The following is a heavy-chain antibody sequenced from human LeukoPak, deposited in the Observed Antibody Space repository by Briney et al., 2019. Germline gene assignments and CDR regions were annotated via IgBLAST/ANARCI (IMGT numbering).Heavy chain of an antibody. J-gene: IGHJ5*02. CDR1: GGSISSGSYY. CDR3: ARDYVGIAARGYNWFDP. Sequence: SETLSLTCTVSGGSISSGSYYWSWIRQPAGKGLEWIGRIYTSGSTNYNPSLKSRVTISVDTSKNQFSLKLSSVTAADTAVYYCARDYVGIAARGYNWFDPWGQGTLVTVSS. CDR2: IYTSGST. V-gene: IGHV4-61*02. D-gene: IGHD6-6*01.